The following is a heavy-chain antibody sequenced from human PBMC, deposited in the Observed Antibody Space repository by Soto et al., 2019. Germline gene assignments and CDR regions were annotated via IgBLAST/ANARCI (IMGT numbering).Heavy chain of an antibody. CDR1: GGSINTFY. V-gene: IGHV4-4*07. CDR3: AREGSYSAYNFAHGIKLWPFDF. J-gene: IGHJ4*02. Sequence: PSETLSLTCTVSGGSINTFYWSWVRQPAGKGLEWIGRIFSSGSTSFNPSLESRVAMSVDTSKNHFSLNLSSVTAADMAVYYCAREGSYSAYNFAHGIKLWPFDFWGQGALVTVS. CDR2: IFSSGST. D-gene: IGHD5-12*01.